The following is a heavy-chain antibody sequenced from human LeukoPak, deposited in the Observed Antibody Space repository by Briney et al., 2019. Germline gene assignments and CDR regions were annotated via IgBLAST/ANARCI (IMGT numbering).Heavy chain of an antibody. CDR3: ARGLTTVTFDC. V-gene: IGHV1-2*02. CDR2: INPNSGGT. CDR1: GYTFTGSY. D-gene: IGHD4-17*01. Sequence: ASVTVSCKASGYTFTGSYLHWVRQAPGQGLEWMGWINPNSGGTNYARQFQGRVTMTRDTSISTAYMELSRLRSDDTAVYHCARGLTTVTFDCWGQGTLVTVSS. J-gene: IGHJ4*02.